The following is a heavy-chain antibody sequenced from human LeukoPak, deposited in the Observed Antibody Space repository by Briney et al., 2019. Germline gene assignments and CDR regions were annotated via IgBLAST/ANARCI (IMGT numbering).Heavy chain of an antibody. V-gene: IGHV3-30*18. Sequence: GGSLRLSCAASGFTFSSYGIHWVRQAPGKGLEWVAAISYDGSSKCYADSVKGRFTISRDNSKNTPYLQMNSLRAEDTAVYYCAKDQGVVVHGKYHYYGMDVWGQGTTVTVSS. CDR1: GFTFSSYG. CDR3: AKDQGVVVHGKYHYYGMDV. D-gene: IGHD2-2*01. J-gene: IGHJ6*02. CDR2: ISYDGSSK.